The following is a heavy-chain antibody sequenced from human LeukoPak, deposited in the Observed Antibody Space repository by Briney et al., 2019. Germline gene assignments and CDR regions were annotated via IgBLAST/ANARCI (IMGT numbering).Heavy chain of an antibody. J-gene: IGHJ4*02. CDR2: IYSTGSA. Sequence: SETLSLTCTVSGGSISSYYWSWIRQPPGKGLEWIGYIYSTGSANYNASLKSRVTISVDTSKNQFSLKLSSVTAADTAVYYCARDKQPGDYWGQGTLVTVSS. CDR3: ARDKQPGDY. D-gene: IGHD5-18*01. CDR1: GGSISSYY. V-gene: IGHV4-4*08.